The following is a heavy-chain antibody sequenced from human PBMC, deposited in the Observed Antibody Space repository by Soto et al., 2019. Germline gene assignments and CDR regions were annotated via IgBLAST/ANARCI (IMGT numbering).Heavy chain of an antibody. CDR3: AKDFWESGGYYIDC. V-gene: IGHV3-30*18. CDR1: GFSFSNYG. D-gene: IGHD3-10*01. J-gene: IGHJ4*02. Sequence: QVQLVESGGGVVQPGRSLRLSCAASGFSFSNYGMHWVRQAPGKGLEWVAAISDDGTKKYYGDSVKGRFTISRDNSKNTLYLQMDSLKAADTAIYYCAKDFWESGGYYIDCWGQGTQVTVAS. CDR2: ISDDGTKK.